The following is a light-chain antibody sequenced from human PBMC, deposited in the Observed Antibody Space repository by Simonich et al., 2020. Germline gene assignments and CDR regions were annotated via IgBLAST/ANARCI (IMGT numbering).Light chain of an antibody. CDR1: SGSIASNY. Sequence: NFMLTQPHSVSESPGKTVTISSTRSSGSIASNYVQWYQQRPGSAPTTVIYEYNQRPSGVPDRFSGSIDSSSNSASLTSSGLKTEDDADYYCQSYDSSNHWVFGGGTKLTVL. CDR3: QSYDSSNHWV. CDR2: EYN. V-gene: IGLV6-57*03. J-gene: IGLJ3*02.